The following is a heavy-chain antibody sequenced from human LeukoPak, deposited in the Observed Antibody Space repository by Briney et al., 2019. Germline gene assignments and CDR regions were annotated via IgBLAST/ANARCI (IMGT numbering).Heavy chain of an antibody. CDR3: ARHKPTGSYPLEL. CDR1: GGSISGYY. V-gene: IGHV4-59*08. J-gene: IGHJ4*02. CDR2: IYYSGST. D-gene: IGHD3-10*01. Sequence: SETLSLTCTVSGGSISGYYWSWLRQPPGKGLEWFGHIYYSGSTNYSPSLRSRLTISFDTSTSQFSLRLSSVTAADTAVYYCARHKPTGSYPLELWGQGTLVTVSS.